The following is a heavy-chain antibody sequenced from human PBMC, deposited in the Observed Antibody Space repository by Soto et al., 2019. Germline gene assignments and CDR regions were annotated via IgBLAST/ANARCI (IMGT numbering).Heavy chain of an antibody. CDR2: IIPIFGTA. CDR1: GGTFSSYA. D-gene: IGHD3-9*01. Sequence: QVQLVQSGAEVKKPGSSVKVSCKASGGTFSSYAISWVRQAPGQGLEWMGGIIPIFGTANYAQKFQGRVTITADESTSTAYMELSSLRSEDTAVYYCARHVWFDWDSSTDPYCYGMDVWGQGTTVTVSS. J-gene: IGHJ6*02. CDR3: ARHVWFDWDSSTDPYCYGMDV. V-gene: IGHV1-69*12.